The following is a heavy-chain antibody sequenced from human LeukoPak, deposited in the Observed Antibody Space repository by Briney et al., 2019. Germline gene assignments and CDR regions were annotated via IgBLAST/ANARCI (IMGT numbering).Heavy chain of an antibody. CDR2: ISSSSSTI. CDR3: ARDDTSGYYYRLMGH. CDR1: GFTFSSYS. Sequence: PGGSLRLSCAASGFTFSSYSMNWVRQAPGKGLEWVSYISSSSSTIYYADSVKGRLTISRDNAKNSLYLQMNSLRAEDTAVYYCARDDTSGYYYRLMGHWGQGTLVTVSS. V-gene: IGHV3-48*04. J-gene: IGHJ4*02. D-gene: IGHD3-22*01.